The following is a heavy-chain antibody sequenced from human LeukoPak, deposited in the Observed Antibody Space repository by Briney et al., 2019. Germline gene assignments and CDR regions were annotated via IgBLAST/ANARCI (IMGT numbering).Heavy chain of an antibody. CDR1: GYTFTGYY. CDR3: ARDGMKGQQHPIQGWFDP. V-gene: IGHV1-46*01. CDR2: INPSGGST. Sequence: ASVKVSCKASGYTFTGYYMHWVRQAPGQGLEWMGIINPSGGSTSYAQKFQGRVTMTRDTSTSTVYMELSSLRSEDTAVYYCARDGMKGQQHPIQGWFDPWGQGTLVTVSS. J-gene: IGHJ5*02. D-gene: IGHD6-13*01.